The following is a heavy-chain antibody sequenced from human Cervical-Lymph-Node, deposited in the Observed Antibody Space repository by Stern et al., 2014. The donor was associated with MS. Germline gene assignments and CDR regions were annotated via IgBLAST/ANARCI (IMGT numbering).Heavy chain of an antibody. V-gene: IGHV4-38-2*02. D-gene: IGHD2-15*01. Sequence: VQLVESGPGLVKPSETLSLTCTVSAYSISSGYYWDWIRQPPGKALEWIGSIYHSGTTYYNPSLKSRVTISVDTSKNQPSLKISSGPAADTAVYYCARVGCSGGSCPFDYWGQGTLVTVSS. CDR2: IYHSGTT. CDR3: ARVGCSGGSCPFDY. J-gene: IGHJ4*02. CDR1: AYSISSGYY.